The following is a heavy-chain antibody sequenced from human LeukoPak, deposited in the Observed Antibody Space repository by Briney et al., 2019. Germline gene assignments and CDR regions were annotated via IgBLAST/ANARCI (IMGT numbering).Heavy chain of an antibody. Sequence: PSETLSLTCAVSGGPFSGYFWSWIRQPPGKGPEWIGEIHNSGTTNYNPSLNSRVTISEDTSKNQIYLNLRSVTAADTAVYYCARRYYYNLGSFAFDFWGQGTLVTVSS. D-gene: IGHD3-10*01. CDR3: ARRYYYNLGSFAFDF. CDR1: GGPFSGYF. J-gene: IGHJ4*02. V-gene: IGHV4-34*01. CDR2: IHNSGTT.